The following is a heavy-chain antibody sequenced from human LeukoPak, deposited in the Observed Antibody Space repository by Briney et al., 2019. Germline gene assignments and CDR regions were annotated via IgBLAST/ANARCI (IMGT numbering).Heavy chain of an antibody. V-gene: IGHV4-4*07. CDR1: GGSISSYY. Sequence: SETLSLTCTVSGGSISSYYWSWIRQPAGKGLEWIGRIYTSGSTNYNPSLKSRVTMSVDTSKNQFSLKLSCVTAADTAVYYCARVQLTTVTGYFDYWGQGTLVTVSS. CDR3: ARVQLTTVTGYFDY. D-gene: IGHD4-17*01. CDR2: IYTSGST. J-gene: IGHJ4*02.